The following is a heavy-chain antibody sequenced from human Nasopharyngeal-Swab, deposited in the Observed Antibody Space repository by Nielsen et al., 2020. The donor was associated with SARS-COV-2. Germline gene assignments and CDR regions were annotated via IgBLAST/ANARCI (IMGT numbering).Heavy chain of an antibody. V-gene: IGHV3-9*01. CDR3: AKDIRRVRWLQLFDY. CDR2: ISWNSGSI. J-gene: IGHJ4*02. Sequence: SLKISCAASGFTFNNYNFNWVRQAPGKGLEWVSGISWNSGSIGYADSVKGRFTISRDNAKNSLYLQMNSLRAEDTALYYCAKDIRRVRWLQLFDYWGQGTLVTVSS. D-gene: IGHD5-24*01. CDR1: GFTFNNYN.